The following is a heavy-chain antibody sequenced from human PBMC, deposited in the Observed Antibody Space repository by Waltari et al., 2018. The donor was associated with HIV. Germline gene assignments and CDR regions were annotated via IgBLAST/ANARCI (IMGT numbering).Heavy chain of an antibody. J-gene: IGHJ4*02. Sequence: QVQLVQSGAEVKKPGASVKVSCKASGYTFTGYYMHWVRQAPGQGLEWMGWINPNSGGTNYAQKFQDRVTMTRDTSISTAYMELSSLRSDDTAVYYCARETVAAGTAADYWGQGTLVTVSS. D-gene: IGHD6-13*01. V-gene: IGHV1-2*02. CDR2: INPNSGGT. CDR3: ARETVAAGTAADY. CDR1: GYTFTGYY.